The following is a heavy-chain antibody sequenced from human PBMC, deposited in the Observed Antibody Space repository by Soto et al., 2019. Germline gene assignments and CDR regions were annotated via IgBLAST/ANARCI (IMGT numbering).Heavy chain of an antibody. Sequence: PGESLKISCKGSGYSFTSYWIGWVRQMPGKGLEWMGIIYPGDSDTRYSPSFQGQVTISADNSISTAYLQWSSLKASDTAMYYCARYGRYYDSSGYYHRPYYYYGMDVWGQGTTVTVAS. CDR3: ARYGRYYDSSGYYHRPYYYYGMDV. J-gene: IGHJ6*02. D-gene: IGHD3-22*01. V-gene: IGHV5-51*01. CDR2: IYPGDSDT. CDR1: GYSFTSYW.